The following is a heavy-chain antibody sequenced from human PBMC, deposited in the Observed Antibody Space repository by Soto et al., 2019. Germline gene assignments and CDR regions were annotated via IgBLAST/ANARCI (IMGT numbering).Heavy chain of an antibody. CDR3: ARADYDFWSGYYRVPPNNWFDP. J-gene: IGHJ5*02. D-gene: IGHD3-3*01. Sequence: SETLSLTCTVSGGSASSGDYYWSWIRQPPGKGLEWIGYIYYSGSTYYNPSLKSRVTISVDTSKNQFSLKLSSVTAADTAVYYCARADYDFWSGYYRVPPNNWFDPWGQGTLVTVSS. CDR2: IYYSGST. V-gene: IGHV4-30-4*01. CDR1: GGSASSGDYY.